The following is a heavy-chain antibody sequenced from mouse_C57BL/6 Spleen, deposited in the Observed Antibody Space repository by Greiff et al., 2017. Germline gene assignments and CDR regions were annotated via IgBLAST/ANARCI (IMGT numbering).Heavy chain of an antibody. J-gene: IGHJ4*01. CDR3: ARWCPYGNYPYYAMDY. Sequence: QVQLQQPGAELVKPGASVKLSCKASGYTFTSYWMQWVKQRPGQGLEWIGEIDPSDSYTNYNQKFKGKATLTVDTSSSTAYMQLSSLTSEDSAVYYCARWCPYGNYPYYAMDYWGQGTSVTVSS. CDR1: GYTFTSYW. D-gene: IGHD2-1*01. V-gene: IGHV1-50*01. CDR2: IDPSDSYT.